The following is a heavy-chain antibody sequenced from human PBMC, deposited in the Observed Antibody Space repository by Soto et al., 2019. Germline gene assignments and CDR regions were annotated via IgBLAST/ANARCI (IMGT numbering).Heavy chain of an antibody. CDR3: ARAIVTPGTYYIDV. J-gene: IGHJ6*03. CDR1: GFTVGTNY. D-gene: IGHD4-4*01. CDR2: IYAAGYT. V-gene: IGHV3-66*01. Sequence: EVRLVESGGGLVQPGASLRLSCEASGFTVGTNYISWVRQSPGKGLEWVSVIYAAGYTYYPDSVKGRFTISRDKSLNTVSLQMSSLRVDDTAVYYCARAIVTPGTYYIDVWGKGTTVTVSS.